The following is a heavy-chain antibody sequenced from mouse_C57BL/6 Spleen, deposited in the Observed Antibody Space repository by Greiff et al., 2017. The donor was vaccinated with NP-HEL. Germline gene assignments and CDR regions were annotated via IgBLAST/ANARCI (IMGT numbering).Heavy chain of an antibody. CDR2: INPNNGGT. CDR1: GYTFTDYN. CDR3: APTNCDFYAMDY. V-gene: IGHV1-22*01. D-gene: IGHD4-1*02. J-gene: IGHJ4*01. Sequence: EVQLQQSGPELVKPGASVKMSCKASGYTFTDYNMHWVKQSHGKSLEWIGYINPNNGGTSYNQKFKGKATLTVNKSSSTAYVELRSLTSEDSAVYDGAPTNCDFYAMDYWGQGTSVTVSS.